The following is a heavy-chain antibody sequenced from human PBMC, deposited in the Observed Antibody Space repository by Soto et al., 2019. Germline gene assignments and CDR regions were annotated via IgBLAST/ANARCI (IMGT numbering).Heavy chain of an antibody. CDR2: ISSSSSTI. Sequence: EVQLVESGGGLVQPGGSLRLPCAASGFTFSNYSMNWVRQAPGKGLEWVSYISSSSSTIYYADSVKCRFTISRDNAKNSLYLQTKSLRAEDTAVYYCRLDRYYYNGRGAFDIWGQGTRVTVSS. D-gene: IGHD3-10*01. CDR3: RLDRYYYNGRGAFDI. J-gene: IGHJ3*02. V-gene: IGHV3-48*01. CDR1: GFTFSNYS.